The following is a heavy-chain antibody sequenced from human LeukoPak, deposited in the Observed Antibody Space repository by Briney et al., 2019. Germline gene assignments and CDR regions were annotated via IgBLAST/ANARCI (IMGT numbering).Heavy chain of an antibody. CDR2: ITAGNGNT. CDR1: AYTFTNYA. V-gene: IGHV1-3*01. J-gene: IGHJ4*02. D-gene: IGHD4-23*01. CDR3: ATPRGGNGVDYFDY. Sequence: ASVNVSCTTSAYTFTNYALHWVRQAPGQRPEWMGWITAGNGNTKYSQNFQGRVTITRDTSASIAYMELSSLKSEDTAVYYCATPRGGNGVDYFDYWGQGTLVTVSS.